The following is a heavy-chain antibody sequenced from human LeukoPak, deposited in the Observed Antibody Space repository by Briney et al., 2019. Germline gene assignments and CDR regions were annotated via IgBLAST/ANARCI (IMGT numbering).Heavy chain of an antibody. CDR1: GFNFSSYS. CDR2: ISSSCSYI. D-gene: IGHD2-2*01. CDR3: ARALRAEYQLLSYYSYGMDV. J-gene: IGHJ6*02. V-gene: IGHV3-21*01. Sequence: GGYLRLSCAGSGFNFSSYSMNWVRQAPGKGLEWVSSISSSCSYIYYVDSVEARLHISRDNAKNSLYLQMTSRRAEDTAVYYCARALRAEYQLLSYYSYGMDVWGQGTTVTVYS.